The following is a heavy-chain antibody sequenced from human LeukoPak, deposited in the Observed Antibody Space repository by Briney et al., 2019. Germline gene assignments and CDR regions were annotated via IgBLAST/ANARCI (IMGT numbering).Heavy chain of an antibody. V-gene: IGHV4-30-2*01. CDR3: ARDSPKRYSGSYFDY. Sequence: SETLSLTCSVSGGSISSGGYYWSWIRQPPGKGLEWIGFIQDGGSTSYNSSLKSRVAISVDRSKNQFSLTLSSVTAADTAIYYCARDSPKRYSGSYFDYWGQGTLVTVSS. J-gene: IGHJ4*02. CDR2: IQDGGST. D-gene: IGHD1-26*01. CDR1: GGSISSGGYY.